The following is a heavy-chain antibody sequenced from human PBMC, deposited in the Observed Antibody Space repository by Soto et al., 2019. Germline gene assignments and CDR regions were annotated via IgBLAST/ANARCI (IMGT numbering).Heavy chain of an antibody. V-gene: IGHV4-59*01. CDR3: ARVVNTAMGSDY. J-gene: IGHJ4*02. D-gene: IGHD5-18*01. Sequence: SSETLSLTCTVSGGSISSYYWSWIRQPPGKGLEWIGYIYYSGSTNYNPSLKSRVTISVDTSKNQFSLKLSSVTAADTAVYYCARVVNTAMGSDYWGQGTLVTVS. CDR1: GGSISSYY. CDR2: IYYSGST.